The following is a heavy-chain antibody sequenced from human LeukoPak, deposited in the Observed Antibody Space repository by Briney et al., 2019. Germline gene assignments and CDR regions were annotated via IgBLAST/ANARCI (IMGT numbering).Heavy chain of an antibody. Sequence: ASVKVSCKASGYTFTGYYMHWVRQAPGRGLEWMGWINPNSGGTNYAQKLQGRVTMTRDTSISTAYMELSRLRSDDTAVYYCARSVGGATWVDYWGQGTLVTVSS. CDR2: INPNSGGT. D-gene: IGHD1-26*01. CDR3: ARSVGGATWVDY. V-gene: IGHV1-2*02. J-gene: IGHJ4*02. CDR1: GYTFTGYY.